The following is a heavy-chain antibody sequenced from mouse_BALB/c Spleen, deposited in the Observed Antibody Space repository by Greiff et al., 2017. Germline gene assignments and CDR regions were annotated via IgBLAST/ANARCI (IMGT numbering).Heavy chain of an antibody. CDR3: ARGANWDVYFDY. V-gene: IGHV5-4*02. CDR2: ISDGGSYT. CDR1: GFTFSDYY. J-gene: IGHJ2*01. D-gene: IGHD4-1*01. Sequence: EVHLVESGGGLVKPGGSLKLSCAASGFTFSDYYMYWVRQTPEKRLEWVATISDGGSYTYYPDSVKGRFTISRDNAKNNLYLQMSSLKSEDTAMYYCARGANWDVYFDYWGQGTTLTVSS.